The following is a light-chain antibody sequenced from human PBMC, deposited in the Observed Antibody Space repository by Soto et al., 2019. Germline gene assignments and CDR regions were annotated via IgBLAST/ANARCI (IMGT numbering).Light chain of an antibody. J-gene: IGKJ1*01. V-gene: IGKV3-15*01. CDR1: QSVSSD. CDR2: SAS. CDR3: QQYNNWPRT. Sequence: EILMTHSPSTLSVSPGEIATLTGRASQSVSSDFAWYQQKPGQAPRLLIYSASTRATGVPARFSGSGSGTEFTLTINSLQSEDFAVYYCQQYNNWPRTFGQGTKVDIK.